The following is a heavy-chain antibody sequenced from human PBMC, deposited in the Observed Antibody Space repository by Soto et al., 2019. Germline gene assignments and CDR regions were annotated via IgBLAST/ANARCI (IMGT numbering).Heavy chain of an antibody. D-gene: IGHD2-15*01. V-gene: IGHV3-23*01. Sequence: HGGSLRLSCAASGFTFSSYAMSWVRQAPGKGLEWVSAISGSGGSTYYADSVKGRFTISRDNSKNTLYLQMNSLRAEDTAVYYCATYRGLRYYFDYWGQGTLVTVSS. J-gene: IGHJ4*02. CDR1: GFTFSSYA. CDR2: ISGSGGST. CDR3: ATYRGLRYYFDY.